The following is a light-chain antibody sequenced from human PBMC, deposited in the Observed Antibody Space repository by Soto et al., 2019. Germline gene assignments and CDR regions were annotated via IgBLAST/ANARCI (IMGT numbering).Light chain of an antibody. CDR3: CSYAGNYAFV. V-gene: IGLV2-11*01. J-gene: IGLJ2*01. CDR1: SNDVGAYIY. CDR2: DVN. Sequence: QSALTQPRSVSGSPGQSVTVSCTGTSNDVGAYIYVSSYQQHPGKAPRLMIYDVNKRPSGVPDRFAGSKSGNTASLTISALQAEDEADYFCCSYAGNYAFVFGGGTKLTVL.